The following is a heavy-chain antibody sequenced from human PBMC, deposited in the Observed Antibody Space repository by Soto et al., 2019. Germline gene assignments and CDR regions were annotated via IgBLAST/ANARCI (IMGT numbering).Heavy chain of an antibody. CDR2: IIPIFGTA. CDR3: ARVKLWFGEFNSNNYYYYGMDV. V-gene: IGHV1-69*06. CDR1: GGTFSSYA. D-gene: IGHD3-10*01. Sequence: SVKVSCKASGGTFSSYAISWVRQAPGQGLEWMGGIIPIFGTANYAQKFQGRVTITADKSTSTAYMELSSLRSEDTAVYYCARVKLWFGEFNSNNYYYYGMDVWGQGTTVTVSS. J-gene: IGHJ6*02.